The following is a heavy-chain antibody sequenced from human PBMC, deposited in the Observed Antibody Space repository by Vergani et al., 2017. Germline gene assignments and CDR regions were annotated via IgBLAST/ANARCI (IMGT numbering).Heavy chain of an antibody. V-gene: IGHV6-1*01. CDR2: TYIMSKWYN. CDR1: GDRVSNKSAG. J-gene: IGHJ6*03. D-gene: IGHD3-22*01. Sequence: QVQLHQSGPGLVKPSQTLSLTCAISGDRVSNKSAGWNWIRQSPSRGLEWLGRTYIMSKWYNDYAASVKSRMTINSDTSKNLFSLQLQSVTPEDTAVYYCAREDISLTVEGANYMDNWGKGTTVTVSS. CDR3: AREDISLTVEGANYMDN.